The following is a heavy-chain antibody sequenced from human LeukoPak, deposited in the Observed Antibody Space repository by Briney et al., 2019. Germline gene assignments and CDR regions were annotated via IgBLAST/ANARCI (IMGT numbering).Heavy chain of an antibody. J-gene: IGHJ4*02. CDR1: GFIFTNAW. D-gene: IGHD2-21*01. Sequence: GGTLRLSCAASGFIFTNAWMTWVRQAPGKGLEWVGRIKTKSDGGTTDYAAPVKGRFTISRDDSKKMIYLHMNSLKTEDTAVYFCTTESRFRLILDYWGLGTLVTVS. CDR2: IKTKSDGGTT. V-gene: IGHV3-15*01. CDR3: TTESRFRLILDY.